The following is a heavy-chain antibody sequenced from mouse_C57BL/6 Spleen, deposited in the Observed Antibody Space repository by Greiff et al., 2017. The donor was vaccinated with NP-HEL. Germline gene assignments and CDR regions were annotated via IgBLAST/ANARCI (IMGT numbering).Heavy chain of an antibody. V-gene: IGHV14-2*01. D-gene: IGHD1-1*01. CDR1: GFNIKDYY. CDR2: IDPEDGET. CDR3: ARSVAGCISTWFAY. J-gene: IGHJ3*01. Sequence: VQLKESGAELVKPGASVKLSCTASGFNIKDYYMHWVKQRTEQGLEWIGRIDPEDGETKYAPKFQGKATITADTSSNTAYLQISTLTSEDTAVYFCARSVAGCISTWFAYWGQGTLVTVSA.